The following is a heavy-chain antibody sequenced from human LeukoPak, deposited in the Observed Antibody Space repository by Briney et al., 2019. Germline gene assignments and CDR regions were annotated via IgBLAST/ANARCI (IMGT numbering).Heavy chain of an antibody. CDR2: IYYSGST. V-gene: IGHV4-59*01. D-gene: IGHD6-19*01. CDR1: GGSISSYY. Sequence: KSSETLSLTCTVSGGSISSYYWSWIRQPPGKGLEWIGYIYYSGSTNYNPSLKSRVTISVDTSKNQLSLKLSSVTAADSAVYYCARGNSGWYDYWGQGTLVTVSS. J-gene: IGHJ4*02. CDR3: ARGNSGWYDY.